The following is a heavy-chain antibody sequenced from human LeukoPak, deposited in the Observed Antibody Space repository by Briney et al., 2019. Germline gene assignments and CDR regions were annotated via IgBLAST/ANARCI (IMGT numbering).Heavy chain of an antibody. CDR2: IYISGSP. J-gene: IGHJ4*02. CDR3: ARIGRGAGAFDY. CDR1: GGSISSHD. D-gene: IGHD3-10*01. Sequence: PSETLSLTCTVSGGSISSHDWTWIRQPAGKGLEWIGRIYISGSPNYNPSLKSRVTMSVDTSKYQFSLKLTSVTAADTAVYYCARIGRGAGAFDYWGQGTLVTVSS. V-gene: IGHV4-4*07.